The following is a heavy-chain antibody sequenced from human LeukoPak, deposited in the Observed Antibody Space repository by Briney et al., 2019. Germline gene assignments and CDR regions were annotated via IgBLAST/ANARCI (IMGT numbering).Heavy chain of an antibody. V-gene: IGHV4-4*07. CDR1: GGSISSYY. J-gene: IGHJ5*02. CDR3: ARETVVVVAASSNWFDP. Sequence: SETLSLTCTVSGGSISSYYWSWIRQPAGEGLEWIGRIYTSGSTNYNPSLKSRVTMSVDTSKNQFSLKLSSVTAADTAVYYCARETVVVVAASSNWFDPWGQGTLVTVSS. D-gene: IGHD2-15*01. CDR2: IYTSGST.